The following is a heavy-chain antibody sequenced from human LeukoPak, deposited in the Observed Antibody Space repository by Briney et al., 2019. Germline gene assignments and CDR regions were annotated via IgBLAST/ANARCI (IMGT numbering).Heavy chain of an antibody. CDR3: ARSRRYCSGGSCYLDY. CDR2: INWNGGST. V-gene: IGHV3-20*04. CDR1: GFTFDDYG. J-gene: IGHJ4*02. Sequence: PGGSLRLSCAASGFTFDDYGISWVRQAPGKGLEWVSGINWNGGSTGYADSVKGRFTISRDNAKNSLYLQMNSLRAEDTALYYCARSRRYCSGGSCYLDYWGQGTLVTVSS. D-gene: IGHD2-15*01.